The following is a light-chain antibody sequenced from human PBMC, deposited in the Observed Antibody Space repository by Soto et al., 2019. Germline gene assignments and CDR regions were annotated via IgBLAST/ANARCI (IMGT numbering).Light chain of an antibody. CDR3: CSYAGSSTLV. CDR1: SSDVGSYNL. V-gene: IGLV2-23*01. J-gene: IGLJ2*01. CDR2: EGS. Sequence: QSALTQPASVSGSPGQSITISCTGTSSDVGSYNLVSWYQQQPGKAPKLMIYEGSKRPSGVSNRFSGSKSGNTASLTISGLQAEDGADYYCCSYAGSSTLVFGGGTKLTVL.